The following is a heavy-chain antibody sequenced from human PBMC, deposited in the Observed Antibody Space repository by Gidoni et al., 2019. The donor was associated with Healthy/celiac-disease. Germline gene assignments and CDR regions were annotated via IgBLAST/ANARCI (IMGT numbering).Heavy chain of an antibody. V-gene: IGHV3-23*01. CDR1: GFTFSSYA. CDR3: AKDYYYDSSGYT. Sequence: EVQLLESGGGLVQPGGSLRLSCAASGFTFSSYAMSWVRQAPGKGLEWVSAISGSGGSTYYADSVKDRFTISRDNSKNTLYLQMNSLRAEDTAVYYCAKDYYYDSSGYTWGQGTLVTVSS. D-gene: IGHD3-22*01. J-gene: IGHJ4*02. CDR2: ISGSGGST.